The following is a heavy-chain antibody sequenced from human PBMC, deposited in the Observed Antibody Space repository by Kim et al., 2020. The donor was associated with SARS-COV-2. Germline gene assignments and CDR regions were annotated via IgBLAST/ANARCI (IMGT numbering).Heavy chain of an antibody. J-gene: IGHJ6*02. CDR1: GGSVSSGSYY. Sequence: SETLSLTCTVSGGSVSSGSYYWSWIRQPPGKGLEWIGYIYYSGSTNYNPSLKSRVTISVDTSKNQFSLKLSSVTAADTAVYYCARDEKYYGMDVWGQGTTVTVSS. CDR3: ARDEKYYGMDV. CDR2: IYYSGST. V-gene: IGHV4-61*01.